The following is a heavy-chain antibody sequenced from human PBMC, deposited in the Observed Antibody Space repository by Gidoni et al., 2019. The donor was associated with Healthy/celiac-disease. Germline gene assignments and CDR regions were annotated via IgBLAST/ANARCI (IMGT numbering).Heavy chain of an antibody. CDR1: GFTFSSYA. Sequence: EVQLLESGGGLVQPGGSLRLSCAASGFTFSSYAMSWVRQAPGKGLEWVSAISGSGGSTYYADPVKGRFTISRDNSKNTLYLQMNSLRAEDTAVYYCAKGVGSTSWRGYFDYWGQGTLVTVSS. V-gene: IGHV3-23*01. CDR3: AKGVGSTSWRGYFDY. J-gene: IGHJ4*02. D-gene: IGHD2-2*01. CDR2: ISGSGGST.